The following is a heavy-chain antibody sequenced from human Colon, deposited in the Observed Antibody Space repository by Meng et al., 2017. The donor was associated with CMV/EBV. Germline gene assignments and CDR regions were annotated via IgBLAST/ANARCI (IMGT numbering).Heavy chain of an antibody. D-gene: IGHD2-8*01. V-gene: IGHV3-72*01. CDR3: VREGRMYAFDS. CDR1: GFIFGDHF. Sequence: GESLKLSCTASGFIFGDHFMDWVRQSPGKGLEWVGRSKHTACQYGIEYAASVKGRFIISRDDSNGSLYLQMNSLQHKDTAVYYCVREGRMYAFDSRGPCPLVALSS. CDR2: SKHTACQYGI. J-gene: IGHJ4*02.